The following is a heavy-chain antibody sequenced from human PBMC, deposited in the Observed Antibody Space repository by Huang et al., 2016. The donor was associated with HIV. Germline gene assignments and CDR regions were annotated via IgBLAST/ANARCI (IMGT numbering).Heavy chain of an antibody. V-gene: IGHV4-39*01. CDR3: ARHMDCSSSSCLAGGHERGPFDM. CDR2: IYYIGST. CDR1: GGSIRSSSYY. Sequence: QLQLQESGPGLVKPSETLSLTCSVSGGSIRSSSYYGGWIRQPPGKGREWIGSIYYIGSTFYNPSLKSRVTISVDTSKNQFSLRLSSVTAADTSVYYCARHMDCSSSSCLAGGHERGPFDMWGQGTMVTVSS. J-gene: IGHJ3*02. D-gene: IGHD2-2*01.